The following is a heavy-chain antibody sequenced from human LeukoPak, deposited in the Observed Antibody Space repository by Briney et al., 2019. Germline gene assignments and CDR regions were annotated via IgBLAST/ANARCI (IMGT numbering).Heavy chain of an antibody. CDR2: ISGSGVST. CDR3: AARPYTSATYY. Sequence: GGSLRLSCAASGFTFSSYAMSWVRQAPGKGPEWVPAISGSGVSTYYADSVKGRFTISRDNSKSTLYLQMNSLRGEDTAVFYCAARPYTSATYYWGQGTLVTVSS. D-gene: IGHD3-10*01. CDR1: GFTFSSYA. J-gene: IGHJ4*02. V-gene: IGHV3-23*01.